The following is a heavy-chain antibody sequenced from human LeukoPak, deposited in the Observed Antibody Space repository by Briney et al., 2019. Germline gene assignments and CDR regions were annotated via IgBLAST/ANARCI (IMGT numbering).Heavy chain of an antibody. D-gene: IGHD3-22*01. J-gene: IGHJ4*02. V-gene: IGHV1-69*04. CDR2: IIPILGIA. CDR1: GGTFSSYA. CDR3: ARASKSYHYDSSGSTALDY. Sequence: SVNVSCKASGGTFSSYAISWVRQAPRQGVEWMGRIIPILGIANYAQKFQRRVTITADKSTSTAYMELSSLRSEDTAVYYCARASKSYHYDSSGSTALDYWGQGTLVTVSP.